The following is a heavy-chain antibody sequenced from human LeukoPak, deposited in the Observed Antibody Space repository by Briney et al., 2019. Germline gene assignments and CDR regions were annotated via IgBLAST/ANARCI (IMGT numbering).Heavy chain of an antibody. J-gene: IGHJ4*02. CDR1: GGSISSYY. Sequence: KTSETLSLTCTVSGGSISSYYWSWIRQPPGKGLEWIGYIYTSGSTKNNPSLKSRVTMSVDTSKNQFSLKLSSVTAADTAVYYCARGGYYYDSSGYSLDYWGQGTLVTVSS. D-gene: IGHD3-22*01. V-gene: IGHV4-4*08. CDR2: IYTSGST. CDR3: ARGGYYYDSSGYSLDY.